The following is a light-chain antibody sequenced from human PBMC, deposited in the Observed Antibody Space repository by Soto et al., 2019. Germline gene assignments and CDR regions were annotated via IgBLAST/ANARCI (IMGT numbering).Light chain of an antibody. CDR2: AAS. Sequence: DIQMTQSPSSLSASVGDRVTFTCRASQGIANDLAWYQQKPTKAPKRLIYAASSLQSEVPSRFSGSGAGTEFTLTISSLQPEDFGTYYCLQHNRYPLTVGGGTTVEI. J-gene: IGKJ4*01. CDR1: QGIAND. V-gene: IGKV1-17*01. CDR3: LQHNRYPLT.